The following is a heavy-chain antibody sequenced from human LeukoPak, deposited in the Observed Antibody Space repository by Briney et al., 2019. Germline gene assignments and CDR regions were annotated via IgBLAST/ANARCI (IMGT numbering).Heavy chain of an antibody. CDR1: GFTFSSYG. J-gene: IGHJ4*02. D-gene: IGHD2/OR15-2a*01. Sequence: GGSLSLSCALSGFTFSSYGMRWVRQARGKGKEWASAISGSGGSTYYADAVKSLFTISRDNSKNTLYLQMNSMRAEDTAVYYCAKEPRVLLRYFDYWGQGTLVTVSS. CDR2: ISGSGGST. CDR3: AKEPRVLLRYFDY. V-gene: IGHV3-23*01.